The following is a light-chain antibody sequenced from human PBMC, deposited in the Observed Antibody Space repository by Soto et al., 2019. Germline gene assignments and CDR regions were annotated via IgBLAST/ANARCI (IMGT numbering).Light chain of an antibody. CDR3: QSFDSSMSGFYV. J-gene: IGLJ1*01. CDR1: ISNIGAGYD. Sequence: QSALTQPPSVSGAPGQRVTISCTGSISNIGAGYDVHWYQQLPGTAPRLLIYDNNNRPSGVPARFSGSKSGTSASLTITGLQPEDGAEYYCQSFDSSMSGFYVFGIGTKLTVL. V-gene: IGLV1-40*01. CDR2: DNN.